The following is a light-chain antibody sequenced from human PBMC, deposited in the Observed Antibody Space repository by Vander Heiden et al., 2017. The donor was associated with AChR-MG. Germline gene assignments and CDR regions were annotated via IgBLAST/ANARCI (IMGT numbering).Light chain of an antibody. V-gene: IGLV3-21*02. Sequence: SSVLTQPPSVAVARGQAARTSYVVNNIGDNSVHWSQQKPGQAPILFVYDDSDRPSGIPARFSGSNSGNTATLTISRLEAGDEADYYCQVWDSTSDHAVFGGGTQLTVL. CDR2: DDS. CDR3: QVWDSTSDHAV. CDR1: NIGDNS. J-gene: IGLJ7*01.